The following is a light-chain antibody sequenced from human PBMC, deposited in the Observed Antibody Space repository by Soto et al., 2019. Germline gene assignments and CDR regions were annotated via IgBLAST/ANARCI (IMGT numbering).Light chain of an antibody. CDR1: QSINTW. V-gene: IGKV1-5*01. CDR3: QQYDGH. CDR2: DAS. Sequence: DIQMTQSPSTVSASVGDRVTITCRASQSINTWLAWYQQKPGKAPRVLIYDASSLQSGVPSRFSGSGSGTEFTLTISSLEPDDFVTYYCQQYDGHFGQGTKLEIK. J-gene: IGKJ2*01.